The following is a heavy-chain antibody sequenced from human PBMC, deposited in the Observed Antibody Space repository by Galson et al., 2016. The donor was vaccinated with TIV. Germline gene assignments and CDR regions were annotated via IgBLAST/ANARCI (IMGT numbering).Heavy chain of an antibody. D-gene: IGHD5-18*01. Sequence: SETLSLTCAVSGYSISRGFYWAWIRQPPGKGLEWMGTIYHGGSTYFNPSLKSRVAVSVDTSKNQFSLKLTSVTAAYTAVYYCARGTGFSYGFWYWGQGALVTVSS. J-gene: IGHJ4*02. CDR1: GYSISRGFY. V-gene: IGHV4-38-2*01. CDR2: IYHGGST. CDR3: ARGTGFSYGFWY.